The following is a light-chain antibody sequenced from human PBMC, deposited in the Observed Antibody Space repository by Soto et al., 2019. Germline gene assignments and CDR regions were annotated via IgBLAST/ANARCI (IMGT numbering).Light chain of an antibody. Sequence: QSALTQPASVSGSPGQSITVSCTGTNTDVGGYNYVSWYQHRPGKAPRHMIYEVRNRLSGVSNRFSGSKSGNTASLTISGLQSEDEADYYCTSYTPTGALVFGSGTKLTVL. CDR3: TSYTPTGALV. CDR2: EVR. J-gene: IGLJ3*02. CDR1: NTDVGGYNY. V-gene: IGLV2-14*01.